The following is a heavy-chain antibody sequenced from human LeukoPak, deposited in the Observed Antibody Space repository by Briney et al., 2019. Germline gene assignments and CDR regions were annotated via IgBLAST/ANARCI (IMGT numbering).Heavy chain of an antibody. CDR1: GFSFDDYA. J-gene: IGHJ3*02. D-gene: IGHD4-17*01. CDR2: ISWSSGSI. CDR3: AKDIRTTVIMWGAFDI. V-gene: IGHV3-9*01. Sequence: GGSLRLSCAASGFSFDDYAMVWVRQAPGKGLEGVSGISWSSGSIGYADSVKGRFTISRDNAKNSMYLQMNSLRAEDTALYYCAKDIRTTVIMWGAFDIWGQGTMVTVSS.